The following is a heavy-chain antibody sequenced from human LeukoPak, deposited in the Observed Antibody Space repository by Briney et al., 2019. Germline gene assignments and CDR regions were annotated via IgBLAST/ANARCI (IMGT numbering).Heavy chain of an antibody. CDR3: ARLRNYDSSGYYFEIDY. CDR1: GFTFSSYA. J-gene: IGHJ4*02. V-gene: IGHV3-23*01. CDR2: ISGSASST. Sequence: GGSLRLSCAASGFTFSSYAMSWVRQAPGKGLEWVSAISGSASSTYYADSVKGRFTISRDNSKNTLYLQMNSLRAEDTAFYYCARLRNYDSSGYYFEIDYWGQGTLVTVSS. D-gene: IGHD3-22*01.